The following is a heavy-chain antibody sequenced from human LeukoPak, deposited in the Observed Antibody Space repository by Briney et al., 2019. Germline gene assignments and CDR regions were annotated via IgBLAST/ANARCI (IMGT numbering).Heavy chain of an antibody. V-gene: IGHV3-23*01. D-gene: IGHD6-13*01. J-gene: IGHJ6*02. CDR2: MSGSGGST. CDR3: AKAVMSSSWYRDYYYYYGMDV. CDR1: GFTFSSYA. Sequence: GGSLRLSCAASGFTFSSYAMSWVRQTPGKGLEWVSAMSGSGGSTYYADSVKGRFTISRDNSKNTLYLQMNSLRAEDTAVYYCAKAVMSSSWYRDYYYYYGMDVWGQGTTVTVSS.